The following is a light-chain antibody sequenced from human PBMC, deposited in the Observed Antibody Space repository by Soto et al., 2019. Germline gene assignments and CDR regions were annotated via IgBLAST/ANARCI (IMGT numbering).Light chain of an antibody. CDR3: QQTYMTPIT. Sequence: DIQMTQSPSSLSASVGDRVTITCRASQSISSYLNWYQQKPGKAPKLLIYAASSLQSGVPSRFSGSGSGTDFTLTISSLQPEDFATYYCQQTYMTPITFGQGTRPEIK. CDR1: QSISSY. V-gene: IGKV1-39*01. CDR2: AAS. J-gene: IGKJ5*01.